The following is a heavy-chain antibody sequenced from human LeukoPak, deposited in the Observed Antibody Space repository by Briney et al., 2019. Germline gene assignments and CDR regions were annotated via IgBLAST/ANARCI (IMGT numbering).Heavy chain of an antibody. CDR3: ARGDFWSGYYPYFDY. J-gene: IGHJ4*02. CDR2: INHSGST. Sequence: SETLSLTCAVYGGSFSGYYWSWIRQPPGKGLEWIGEINHSGSTNYNPSLKSRVTISVDTPKNQFSLKLSSVTAADTAVYYCARGDFWSGYYPYFDYWGQGTLVTVSS. CDR1: GGSFSGYY. D-gene: IGHD3-3*01. V-gene: IGHV4-34*01.